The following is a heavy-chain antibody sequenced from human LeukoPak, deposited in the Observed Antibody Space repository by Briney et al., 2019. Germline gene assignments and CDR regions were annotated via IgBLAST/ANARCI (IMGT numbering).Heavy chain of an antibody. Sequence: ASAKVSCKASGYSFTTYWIHWVRQAPGQGLEWMGCMNPDSGVTGYAQTFQGRVTMTRDTSINTAYMHLSSLRPDDTAVYFCARDPGYLQPDYWGQGTLVTVPS. D-gene: IGHD1-1*01. CDR2: MNPDSGVT. V-gene: IGHV1-2*02. CDR3: ARDPGYLQPDY. CDR1: GYSFTTYW. J-gene: IGHJ4*02.